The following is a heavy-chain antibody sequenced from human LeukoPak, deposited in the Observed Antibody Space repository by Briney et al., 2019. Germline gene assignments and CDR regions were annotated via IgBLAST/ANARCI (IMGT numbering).Heavy chain of an antibody. CDR3: ARHKCSSTSWFLLNWSDP. J-gene: IGHJ5*02. V-gene: IGHV4-38-2*01. Sequence: SETLSLTCAVSGYSISSGYYWGWTRQPPGKGLEWIGSIYHSGSTYYNPSLKSRVTISVDTSKNQFSLRLSSVTAADTAVYYCARHKCSSTSWFLLNWSDPWGQGTLVTVSS. CDR2: IYHSGST. D-gene: IGHD2-2*01. CDR1: GYSISSGYY.